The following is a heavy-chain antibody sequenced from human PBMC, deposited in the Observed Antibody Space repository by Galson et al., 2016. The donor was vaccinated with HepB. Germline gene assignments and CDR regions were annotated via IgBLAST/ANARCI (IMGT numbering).Heavy chain of an antibody. V-gene: IGHV1-46*01. CDR1: GYTFFNYY. Sequence: SVKVSCKASGYTFFNYYIHWVRQAPGQGLEWMVMINPSSGSTIYAREFQGKISVTRDTASVPSDTSTGTVHLFLSSLRHEDTAVYYCARLGGTLTGYDNFGNLRGSFDLWGRGSLVTVSS. D-gene: IGHD3-9*01. CDR2: INPSSGST. J-gene: IGHJ2*01. CDR3: ARLGGTLTGYDNFGNLRGSFDL.